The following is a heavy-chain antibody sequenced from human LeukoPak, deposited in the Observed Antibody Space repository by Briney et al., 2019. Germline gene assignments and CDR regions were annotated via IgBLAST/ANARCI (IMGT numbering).Heavy chain of an antibody. CDR3: ARDGYCSSTSCSGVPKI. D-gene: IGHD2-2*03. CDR1: GYTFTGYY. CDR2: INPNSGGT. Sequence: ASVKVSCKASGYTFTGYYMHWVRQAPGQGLEWMGWINPNSGGTNYAQKLQGRVTITRDTSISIAYMELSRLRSDDTAVYYCARDGYCSSTSCSGVPKIWGQGTLVTVSS. V-gene: IGHV1-2*02. J-gene: IGHJ4*02.